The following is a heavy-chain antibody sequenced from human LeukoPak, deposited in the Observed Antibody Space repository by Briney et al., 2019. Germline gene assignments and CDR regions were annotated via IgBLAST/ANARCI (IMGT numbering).Heavy chain of an antibody. CDR2: ISYDGSNK. J-gene: IGHJ6*02. CDR3: AKVKDYYDSSGYTSLGMDV. Sequence: GGSLRLSCTASGFTFSSYAMSWVRQAPGKGLEWVAVISYDGSNKYYADSVKGRFTISRDNSKNTLYLQMNSLRAEDTAVYYCAKVKDYYDSSGYTSLGMDVWGQGTTVTVSS. CDR1: GFTFSSYA. D-gene: IGHD3-22*01. V-gene: IGHV3-30*18.